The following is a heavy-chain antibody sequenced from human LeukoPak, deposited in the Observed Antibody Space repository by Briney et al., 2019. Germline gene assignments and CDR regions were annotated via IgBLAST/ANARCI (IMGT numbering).Heavy chain of an antibody. CDR2: IRSDGSNK. Sequence: GGSLRLSCAASGFSFSSYGMHWVRQAPGKGLEWEAFIRSDGSNKYYGDSVKGRFTISRDNSKNTLYLQMNSLRAEDTAVYYCAKDLSRSPDYWGQGTLVTVSS. CDR1: GFSFSSYG. V-gene: IGHV3-30*02. J-gene: IGHJ4*02. D-gene: IGHD6-13*01. CDR3: AKDLSRSPDY.